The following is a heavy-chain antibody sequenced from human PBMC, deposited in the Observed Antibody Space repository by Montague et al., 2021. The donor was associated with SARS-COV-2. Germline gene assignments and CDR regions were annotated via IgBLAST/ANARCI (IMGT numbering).Heavy chain of an antibody. D-gene: IGHD6-13*01. CDR1: GGCFSGYY. Sequence: SETLSLTCAVYGGCFSGYYWSWICQPPGKGLEWIGEINHSGSTNYNPSLKSRVTISVDTSKSQFSLRLSSATAADTAVYYCGRGISSWWAVGYWGQGILVTVSS. CDR3: GRGISSWWAVGY. J-gene: IGHJ4*02. V-gene: IGHV4-34*01. CDR2: INHSGST.